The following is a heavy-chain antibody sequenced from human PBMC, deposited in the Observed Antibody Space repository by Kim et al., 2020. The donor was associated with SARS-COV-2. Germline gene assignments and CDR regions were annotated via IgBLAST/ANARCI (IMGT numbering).Heavy chain of an antibody. CDR1: GGSFSGYY. Sequence: SETLSLTCAVYGGSFSGYYWSWIRQPPGKGLEWIGEINHSGSTNYNPSLKSRVTISVDTSKNQFSLKLSSVTAADTAVYYCARGESSGYDLFDYWGQGTLVTVSS. CDR3: ARGESSGYDLFDY. D-gene: IGHD5-12*01. J-gene: IGHJ4*02. V-gene: IGHV4-34*01. CDR2: INHSGST.